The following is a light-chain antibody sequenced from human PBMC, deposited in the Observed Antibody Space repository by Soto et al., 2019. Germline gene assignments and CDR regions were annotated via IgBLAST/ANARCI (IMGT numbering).Light chain of an antibody. CDR3: QESFGPPYT. Sequence: DIQMTQSPSSLSASVGDRVTITCRASQSLGRRLTWYQQKPGEAPKPLIYETSNLQNGVPSRFSGSGSETDFTLTINSLQPEDFATYYCQESFGPPYTFGQGTKLE. CDR2: ETS. V-gene: IGKV1-39*01. CDR1: QSLGRR. J-gene: IGKJ2*01.